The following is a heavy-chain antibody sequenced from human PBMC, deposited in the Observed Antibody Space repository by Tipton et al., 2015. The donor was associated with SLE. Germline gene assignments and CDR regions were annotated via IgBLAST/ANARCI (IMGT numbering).Heavy chain of an antibody. D-gene: IGHD3-3*01. V-gene: IGHV4-34*01. CDR1: GGSFSGYY. CDR2: INHSGST. Sequence: LRLSCAVYGGSFSGYYWSWIRQPPGKGLEWIGEINHSGSTNYNPSLKSRVTISVDTSKNQFSLKLSSVTAADTAVYYCARSRIRDFWSGYYFDYWGQGTLVTVSS. J-gene: IGHJ4*02. CDR3: ARSRIRDFWSGYYFDY.